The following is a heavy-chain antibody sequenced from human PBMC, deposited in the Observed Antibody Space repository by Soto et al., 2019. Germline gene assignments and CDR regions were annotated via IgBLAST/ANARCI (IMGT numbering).Heavy chain of an antibody. CDR1: GYRFETYA. CDR3: ARGHRAIRGALGI. D-gene: IGHD3-3*01. CDR2: ISAYSVDT. J-gene: IGHJ6*02. V-gene: IGHV1-18*01. Sequence: QVQLVQSGAEVKKPGASVKVSCKASGYRFETYAMTWVRQAPGQGLEWMGWISAYSVDTYSEQKFQDRLTMTKDTATGTAYRELRSPTSDDSAVYYWARGHRAIRGALGIWGQGTTATAAS.